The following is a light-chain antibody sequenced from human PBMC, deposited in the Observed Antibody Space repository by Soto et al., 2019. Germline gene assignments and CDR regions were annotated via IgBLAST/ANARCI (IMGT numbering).Light chain of an antibody. CDR2: EVT. V-gene: IGLV2-14*01. J-gene: IGLJ1*01. Sequence: SVLTHPASLSCSALQAITISCTVTSGDIGSYNRVSWYQQHPGKAPKLIIYEVTDRPSGVSNRFSGSKSGNTASLTISGLQAEDEAEYYCSSYTNINTRACVFGTGTKVTVL. CDR3: SSYTNINTRACV. CDR1: SGDIGSYNR.